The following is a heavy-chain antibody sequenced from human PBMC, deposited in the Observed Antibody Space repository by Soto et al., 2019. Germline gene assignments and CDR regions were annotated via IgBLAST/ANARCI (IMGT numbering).Heavy chain of an antibody. CDR3: TRDIGGKGAY. CDR2: IDEYGSTI. V-gene: IGHV3-74*01. CDR1: GFTFSSYW. J-gene: IGHJ4*02. Sequence: EVQLVESGGGLVQPGGSLRLSCAASGFTFSSYWMHWVRQVPGKGLLWVSRIDEYGSTINYADSVRGRFTISRDNARNTWYLEMNSLRAEDTALYYCTRDIGGKGAYWGPGTLVTVSS. D-gene: IGHD3-10*01.